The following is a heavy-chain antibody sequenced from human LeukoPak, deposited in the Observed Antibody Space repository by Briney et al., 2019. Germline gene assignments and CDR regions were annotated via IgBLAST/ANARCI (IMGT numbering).Heavy chain of an antibody. CDR3: ARSCSGGSCYHLY. CDR2: IIPIFGTA. D-gene: IGHD2-15*01. V-gene: IGHV1-69*01. CDR1: GGTFSSYA. J-gene: IGHJ4*02. Sequence: SVKVSCKASGGTFSSYAISWVRQAPGQGLEWMGGIIPIFGTANYAQKFQGRVTITADESTSTVYMELGSLRSDDTAVYYCARSCSGGSCYHLYWGQGTLVTVSS.